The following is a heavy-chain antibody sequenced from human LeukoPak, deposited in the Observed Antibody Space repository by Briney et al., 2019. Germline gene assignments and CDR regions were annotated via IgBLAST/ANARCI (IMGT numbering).Heavy chain of an antibody. D-gene: IGHD2-15*01. CDR3: ATSARTYIGSSLDY. Sequence: GGSLRLSCAASGLTFSTYWMHWVRQDPGKGLVWVSRISSDASITSYADPVKGRFTISRDNAKNTLYLQMNSLRAEDAALYYCATSARTYIGSSLDYWGQGTLVTVSS. CDR2: ISSDASIT. V-gene: IGHV3-74*01. CDR1: GLTFSTYW. J-gene: IGHJ4*02.